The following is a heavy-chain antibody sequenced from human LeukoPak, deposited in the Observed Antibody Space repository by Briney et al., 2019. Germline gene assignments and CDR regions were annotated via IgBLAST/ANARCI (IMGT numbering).Heavy chain of an antibody. Sequence: SETLSLTCAVYGGSFSGYYWSWIRQPPGKGLEWIGEINHSGSTNYNPSLKSRVTISVDTSKNQFSLKLSSVTAADTAVYYCARWAGGSVWGSYRSGMNDYWGQGTLVTVSS. V-gene: IGHV4-34*01. CDR1: GGSFSGYY. CDR3: ARWAGGSVWGSYRSGMNDY. J-gene: IGHJ4*02. CDR2: INHSGST. D-gene: IGHD3-16*02.